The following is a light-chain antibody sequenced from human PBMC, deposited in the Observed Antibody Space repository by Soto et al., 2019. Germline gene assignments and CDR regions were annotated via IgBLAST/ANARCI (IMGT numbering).Light chain of an antibody. CDR3: QAWDSSTVV. CDR1: WSNIGAGYE. J-gene: IGLJ2*01. Sequence: QAVVTQPPSVSGAPGQRVTISCTGGWSNIGAGYEVHWYQHLPGTAPKLLIYGVTNRPSGVPDRFSGSRSGTSASLAITGLQADDEGDYYCQAWDSSTVVFGGGTKVTVL. CDR2: GVT. V-gene: IGLV1-40*01.